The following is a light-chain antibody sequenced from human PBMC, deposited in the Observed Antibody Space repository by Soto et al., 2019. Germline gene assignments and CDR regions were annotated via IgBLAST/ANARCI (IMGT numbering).Light chain of an antibody. Sequence: SYELTQPPSVSVSPGQTASITCSGDKLGNKYACWYQQKPGQSPVLVIYQDRKQPSGIPERFSGSNSGNTATLTISGTQAMDEADYYCQAWDSSTVVFGGGTKLTVL. CDR2: QDR. J-gene: IGLJ2*01. CDR1: KLGNKY. V-gene: IGLV3-1*01. CDR3: QAWDSSTVV.